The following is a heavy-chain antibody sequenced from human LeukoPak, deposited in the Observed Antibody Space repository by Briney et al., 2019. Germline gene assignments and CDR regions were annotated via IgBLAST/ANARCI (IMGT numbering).Heavy chain of an antibody. CDR2: IWYDGTNK. J-gene: IGHJ4*02. CDR1: GVSFSSYG. CDR3: AKDYGLYYDSSGFDY. D-gene: IGHD3-22*01. Sequence: GGSLRLSCAASGVSFSSYGMHWVRQAPGKGLEWVALIWYDGTNKYDAASVKGRFTISRANSKNTLYLQMTSLRAEDTAVYYCAKDYGLYYDSSGFDYWGQGTLVTVSS. V-gene: IGHV3-33*06.